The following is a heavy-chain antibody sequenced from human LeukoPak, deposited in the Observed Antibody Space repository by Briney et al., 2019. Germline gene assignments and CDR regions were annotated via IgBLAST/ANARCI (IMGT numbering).Heavy chain of an antibody. J-gene: IGHJ3*02. Sequence: ASVKVSCKASGFTFTSSAMQWVRQARGQRLEWIGWIVVGSGNTNYAQKFQERVTITRDMSTSTAYMELSSLRSEDTAVYYCASITMVRGVIRAFDIWGQGTMVTVSS. D-gene: IGHD3-10*01. CDR2: IVVGSGNT. V-gene: IGHV1-58*02. CDR3: ASITMVRGVIRAFDI. CDR1: GFTFTSSA.